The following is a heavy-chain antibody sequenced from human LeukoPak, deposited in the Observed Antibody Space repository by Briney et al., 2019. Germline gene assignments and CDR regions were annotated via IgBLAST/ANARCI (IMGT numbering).Heavy chain of an antibody. Sequence: PGRSLRFSCAASGFTFSSYAMHWVRQAPGKGLEWVAVISYDGSNKYYADSVKGRFTISRDNSKNTLYLQMNSLRAEDTAVYYCAREITTGQGYLDYWGQGTLVTVSS. D-gene: IGHD3-16*01. CDR1: GFTFSSYA. V-gene: IGHV3-30-3*01. CDR2: ISYDGSNK. CDR3: AREITTGQGYLDY. J-gene: IGHJ4*02.